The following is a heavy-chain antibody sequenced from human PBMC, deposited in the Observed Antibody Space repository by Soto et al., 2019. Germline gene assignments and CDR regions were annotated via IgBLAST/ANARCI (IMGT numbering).Heavy chain of an antibody. J-gene: IGHJ3*02. CDR2: IYSGGST. CDR3: ARRGGYCSSTSCYIFGAFDI. CDR1: GFTVSSNY. V-gene: IGHV3-66*04. Sequence: EVQLVESGGGLVQPGGSLRFSCAASGFTVSSNYMSWVRQAPGKGLEWVSVIYSGGSTYYADSVKGRFTISRDNSKNTLYLQMNSLRAEDTAVYYCARRGGYCSSTSCYIFGAFDIWGQGTMVTVSS. D-gene: IGHD2-2*02.